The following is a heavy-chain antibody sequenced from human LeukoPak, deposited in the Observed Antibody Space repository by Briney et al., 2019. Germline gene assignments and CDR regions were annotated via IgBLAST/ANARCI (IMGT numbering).Heavy chain of an antibody. J-gene: IGHJ5*02. V-gene: IGHV4-59*12. CDR3: ARRMYSSGLQSHNYFDP. Sequence: PSETLPLTCTVSTGSISMYYSGWVRQPPGKGLEWIGYIYYSGSTNYNPSLKSRVTISVDTSKNQFSLKLSSLSAEDTAVYYCARRMYSSGLQSHNYFDPWGQGTLVTVSS. CDR2: IYYSGST. D-gene: IGHD6-19*01. CDR1: TGSISMYY.